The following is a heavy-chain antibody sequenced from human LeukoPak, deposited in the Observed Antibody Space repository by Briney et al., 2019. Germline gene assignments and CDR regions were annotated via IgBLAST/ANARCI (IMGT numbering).Heavy chain of an antibody. Sequence: PSETLSLTCAVYGGSFSGYYWSWIRQPPGKGLEWIGEINHSGSTNYNPSLKSRVTISVDTSKNQFSLKLSSVTAADTAVYYCASEASYYDSSGYYKNWGQGTLVTVSS. D-gene: IGHD3-22*01. CDR1: GGSFSGYY. CDR2: INHSGST. CDR3: ASEASYYDSSGYYKN. J-gene: IGHJ4*02. V-gene: IGHV4-34*01.